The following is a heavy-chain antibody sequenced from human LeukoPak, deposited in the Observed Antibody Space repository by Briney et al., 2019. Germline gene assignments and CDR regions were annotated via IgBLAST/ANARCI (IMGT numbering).Heavy chain of an antibody. J-gene: IGHJ4*02. D-gene: IGHD4-11*01. V-gene: IGHV3-74*01. CDR3: ARVPSDYNPYFDY. CDR2: IRNGGSST. CDR1: GFTFSSYW. Sequence: GGSLRLSCAASGFTFSSYWMHWVRQAPGKGLVWVSRIRNGGSSTSYADSVMGRFTISRDNAKNTLYLQMNSLRVDDTAVYYCARVPSDYNPYFDYWGQGTLVTVSS.